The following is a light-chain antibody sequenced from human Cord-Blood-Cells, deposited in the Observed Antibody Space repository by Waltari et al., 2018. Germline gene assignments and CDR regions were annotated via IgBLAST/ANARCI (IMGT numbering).Light chain of an antibody. V-gene: IGKV1-39*01. CDR2: AAS. CDR1: QSISSY. J-gene: IGKJ2*01. CDR3: QQSYSTPYT. Sequence: DIQMTQSPSSLSASVGDRVTITCRASQSISSYLNWYQQKPGKAHKLLFYAASSLQSGVPSRFSGSGSGTDFTLTISSLQPEDFATYYCQQSYSTPYTFGQGTKLEIK.